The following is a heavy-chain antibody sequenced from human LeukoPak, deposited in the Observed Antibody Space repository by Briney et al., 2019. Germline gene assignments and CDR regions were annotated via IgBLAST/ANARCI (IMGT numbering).Heavy chain of an antibody. CDR1: GGSISSYY. V-gene: IGHV4-59*01. Sequence: SSETLSLTCSVSGGSISSYYWSWIRQPPGRGLEWIGYIYYSGSTNYNPSLKSRVTISVDTSKNQFSLKLRSVTAADTAVYYCARGVVRGVIPDYWGQGTLVTVSS. CDR3: ARGVVRGVIPDY. J-gene: IGHJ4*02. CDR2: IYYSGST. D-gene: IGHD3-10*01.